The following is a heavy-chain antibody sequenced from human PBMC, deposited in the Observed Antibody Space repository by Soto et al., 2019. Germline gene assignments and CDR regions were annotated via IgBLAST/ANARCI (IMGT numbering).Heavy chain of an antibody. D-gene: IGHD6-13*01. J-gene: IGHJ4*01. Sequence: PSETLSLTCAVYGGSFSDYSWNWNWIRQPPGKGLEWIGEINHSGSTNHNPSLKSRVTLSIDTSKNQFSLRLNSVTAADTAVYYCARSGYSSSDFDHWGQGTMVTVSS. CDR2: INHSGST. CDR3: ARSGYSSSDFDH. V-gene: IGHV4-34*01. CDR1: GGSFSDYSWN.